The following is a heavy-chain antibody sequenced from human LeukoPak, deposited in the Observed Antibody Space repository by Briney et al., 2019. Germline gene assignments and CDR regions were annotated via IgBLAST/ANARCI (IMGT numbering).Heavy chain of an antibody. D-gene: IGHD3-16*01. J-gene: IGHJ4*02. CDR3: ARGGDYFDY. CDR2: IKQDGSEK. CDR1: GFTFSNYA. V-gene: IGHV3-7*01. Sequence: PGGSLRLSCAASGFTFSNYAMNWVRQAPGKGLEWVANIKQDGSEKYYVDSVKGRFTISRDNAKNSLYLQMNSLRAEDTAVYYCARGGDYFDYWGQGTLVTVSS.